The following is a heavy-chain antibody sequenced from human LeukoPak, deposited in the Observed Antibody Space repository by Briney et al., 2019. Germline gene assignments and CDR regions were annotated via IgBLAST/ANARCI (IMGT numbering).Heavy chain of an antibody. J-gene: IGHJ4*02. CDR3: AGGGYCTSTSCHGIDH. D-gene: IGHD2-2*01. V-gene: IGHV4-34*01. CDR2: INHSGST. Sequence: SETLSLTCAVYGGSFSGYYWSWIRQPPGKGLEWIGEINHSGSTNYNPSLKSRVTISVDTSKNQFSLKLSSVTAADTAVYYCAGGGYCTSTSCHGIDHWGQGTLVTVSS. CDR1: GGSFSGYY.